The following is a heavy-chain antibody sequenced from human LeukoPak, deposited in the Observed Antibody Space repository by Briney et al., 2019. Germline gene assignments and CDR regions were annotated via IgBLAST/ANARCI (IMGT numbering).Heavy chain of an antibody. J-gene: IGHJ4*02. D-gene: IGHD5-18*01. CDR3: ARGYSYGQYYFDY. Sequence: PSETLSLTCTVSGGSISSSSYYWGWIRQPPGKGLEWIGSIYYSGSTYYNPSLKSRVTISVDKSKNQFSLKLSSVTAADTAVYYCARGYSYGQYYFDYWGQGTLVTVSP. V-gene: IGHV4-39*07. CDR2: IYYSGST. CDR1: GGSISSSSYY.